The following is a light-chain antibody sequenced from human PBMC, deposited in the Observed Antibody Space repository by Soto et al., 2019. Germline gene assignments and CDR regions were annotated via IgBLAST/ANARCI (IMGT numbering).Light chain of an antibody. CDR3: QQRFIIPTT. Sequence: DIQMTQSPSSLSASVGDRVTITCRASQSISSYLNWYQQKPGKAPKLLIYAASSLQSGVPSRFSGSGSGTDSTLTISSLQPEDFATYSCQQRFIIPTTFGQGTRLEIK. J-gene: IGKJ5*01. CDR2: AAS. V-gene: IGKV1-39*01. CDR1: QSISSY.